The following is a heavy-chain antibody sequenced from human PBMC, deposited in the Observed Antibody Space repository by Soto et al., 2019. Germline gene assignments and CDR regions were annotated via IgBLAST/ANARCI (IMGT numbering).Heavy chain of an antibody. D-gene: IGHD1-1*01. Sequence: LQLQESGPGLVKPSKTLSLTCTVSGGSFDITSSYWAWVRQPPGKGLEWIAYIYYSGSTYYNPSLKSRITISVDTSTNQLSLRLSSVTAADTAVYYCATIPIVGTKPYYFNSWGQGTLVTVSS. J-gene: IGHJ4*02. CDR3: ATIPIVGTKPYYFNS. CDR2: IYYSGST. CDR1: GGSFDITSSY. V-gene: IGHV4-39*01.